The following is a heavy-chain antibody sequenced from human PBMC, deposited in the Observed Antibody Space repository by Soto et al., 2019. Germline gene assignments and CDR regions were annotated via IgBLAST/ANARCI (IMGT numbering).Heavy chain of an antibody. CDR1: GGSISSCY. D-gene: IGHD4-17*01. Sequence: PSETLSLTCTVSGGSISSCYWSWIRQPPGKGLEWIGYIYYSGTTKYNPSLKSRVTVSVDTSKNQFSLKLSSVTAADTAVYYCARANGDYRSFDIWGQGTMVTVSS. V-gene: IGHV4-59*01. CDR2: IYYSGTT. CDR3: ARANGDYRSFDI. J-gene: IGHJ3*02.